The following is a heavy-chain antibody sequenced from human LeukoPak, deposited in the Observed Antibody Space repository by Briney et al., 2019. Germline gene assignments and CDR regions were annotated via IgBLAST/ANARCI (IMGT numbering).Heavy chain of an antibody. CDR3: TRDRGGYTYSHDY. J-gene: IGHJ4*02. Sequence: PSETLSLTCTVSGDSISSGGYFWSWIRQHPGKGLEWIGYIYYTGSTYYNPSLKSRVTISVDTSKNQFSLKLSSVTAADTAVYYCTRDRGGYTYSHDYWGQGTLVTVSS. V-gene: IGHV4-31*03. CDR2: IYYTGST. CDR1: GDSISSGGYF. D-gene: IGHD5-18*01.